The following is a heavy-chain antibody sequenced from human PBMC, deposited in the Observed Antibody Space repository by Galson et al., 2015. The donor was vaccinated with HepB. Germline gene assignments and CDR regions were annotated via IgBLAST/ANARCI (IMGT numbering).Heavy chain of an antibody. Sequence: SLRLSCAASGFTFDDYAMHWVRQAPGKGLEWVSGIRWNSGSIGYADSVQGRFTISRDNAKNSLYLQMNSLRAEDTALYYCAKDMRLGYCSGGSCYSLDYWGQGTLVTVSS. D-gene: IGHD2-15*01. CDR1: GFTFDDYA. CDR3: AKDMRLGYCSGGSCYSLDY. J-gene: IGHJ4*02. V-gene: IGHV3-9*01. CDR2: IRWNSGSI.